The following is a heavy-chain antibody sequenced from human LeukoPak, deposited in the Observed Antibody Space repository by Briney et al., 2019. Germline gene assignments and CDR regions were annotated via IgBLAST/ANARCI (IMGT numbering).Heavy chain of an antibody. CDR1: GGSISSYY. J-gene: IGHJ4*02. CDR3: AREGTTATTGYFDY. D-gene: IGHD4-17*01. V-gene: IGHV4-59*01. CDR2: IYYSGST. Sequence: PSETLSLTCTVSGGSISSYYWSWIRQPPGKGLEWIGYIYYSGSTNYNPSLKSRVTISVDTSKNQFSLKLGSVTAADTAVYYCAREGTTATTGYFDYWGQGTLVTVSS.